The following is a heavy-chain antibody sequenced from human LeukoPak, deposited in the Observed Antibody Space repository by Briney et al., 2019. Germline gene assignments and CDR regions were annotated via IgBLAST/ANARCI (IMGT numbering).Heavy chain of an antibody. CDR3: ARTGGGFLTGSTPPYFDY. CDR1: GFTFSGYS. CDR2: ISSSSSYI. D-gene: IGHD7-27*01. V-gene: IGHV3-21*01. Sequence: GGSLRLSCAASGFTFSGYSMNWVRQAPGKGLEWVSSISSSSSYIYYADSVKGRFTISRDNAKNSLYLQMNSLRAEDTAVYYCARTGGGFLTGSTPPYFDYWGQGTLVTVSS. J-gene: IGHJ4*02.